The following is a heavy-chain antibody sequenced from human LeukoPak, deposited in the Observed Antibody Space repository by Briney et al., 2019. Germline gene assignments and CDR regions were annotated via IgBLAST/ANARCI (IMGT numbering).Heavy chain of an antibody. D-gene: IGHD4-23*01. J-gene: IGHJ4*02. V-gene: IGHV5-51*01. CDR3: ARHDRNSPFDY. CDR1: GYRFSNYW. Sequence: GESLKISCKGSGYRFSNYWIGWVRQMPGKGLEWMGIIYPGDSGTRYSPSFQDQVTISADKSISTAYVQWSSLKASDTAMYYCARHDRNSPFDYWGRGTLVTVSS. CDR2: IYPGDSGT.